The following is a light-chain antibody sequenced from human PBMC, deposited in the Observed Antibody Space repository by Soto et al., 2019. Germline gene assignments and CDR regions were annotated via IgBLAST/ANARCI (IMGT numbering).Light chain of an antibody. CDR3: QQYNNWWT. Sequence: EIVMTQSPATLSVSPGERATLSCRASQSVSSTLAWYQQKPGQAPRLLIYGASTRATGIPARFSGSGSGTEFTLTISSQQSEYFAVYYCQQYNNWWTFGQGTKVEIK. CDR1: QSVSST. V-gene: IGKV3D-15*01. CDR2: GAS. J-gene: IGKJ1*01.